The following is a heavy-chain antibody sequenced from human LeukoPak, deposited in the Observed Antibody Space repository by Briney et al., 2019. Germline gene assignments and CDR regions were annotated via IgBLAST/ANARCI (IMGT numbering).Heavy chain of an antibody. CDR2: ISGSGTST. Sequence: GGSLRLSCAASGFTFSSYALSWVRRAPGKGLEWVSTISGSGTSTYYADSVKGRFTISRDNSKNTLSLQMNSLRAEDTAVYYCAREVAAARLDYWGQGTLVTVSS. D-gene: IGHD6-6*01. CDR3: AREVAAARLDY. V-gene: IGHV3-23*01. CDR1: GFTFSSYA. J-gene: IGHJ4*02.